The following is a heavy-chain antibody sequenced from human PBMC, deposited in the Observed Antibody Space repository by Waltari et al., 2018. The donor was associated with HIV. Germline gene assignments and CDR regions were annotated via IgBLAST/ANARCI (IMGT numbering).Heavy chain of an antibody. Sequence: EVQLVASGGGLIEPGGSLRVSCAASGFTISSNYMSWVRQAPGKGLECVSVIYSGGSRYYADPVKGRFIISRDNSKNTVSLHMNSLRAEDTAVYYCARDPRSSGYYGMDVWGQGIKVTVSS. V-gene: IGHV3-53*01. CDR2: IYSGGSR. J-gene: IGHJ6*02. CDR1: GFTISSNY. D-gene: IGHD1-26*01. CDR3: ARDPRSSGYYGMDV.